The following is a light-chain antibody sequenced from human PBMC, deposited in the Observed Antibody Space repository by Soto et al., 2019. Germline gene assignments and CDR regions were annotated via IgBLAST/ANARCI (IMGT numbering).Light chain of an antibody. CDR1: QNVGNN. CDR3: QQYGSSPWT. CDR2: GAS. V-gene: IGKV3-20*01. Sequence: EVVMTQSPSTLSVSPGERATLSCRASQNVGNNLAWYQQKPGQAPRLLIYGASSRATGIPDRFSGSGSGTDFTLTISRLEPEHFAVYYCQQYGSSPWTFGQGTKVDIK. J-gene: IGKJ1*01.